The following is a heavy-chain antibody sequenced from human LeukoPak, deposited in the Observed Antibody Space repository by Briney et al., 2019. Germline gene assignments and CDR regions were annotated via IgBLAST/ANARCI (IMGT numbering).Heavy chain of an antibody. CDR2: ISSSSSYI. CDR3: ARATGLTQRGYPYYYYYGMDV. CDR1: GFTFSSYS. D-gene: IGHD3-16*02. Sequence: GGSLRLSCAASGFTFSSYSMNWVRQAPGKGLEWVSSISSSSSYIYYTDSVKGRFTISRDNAKNSLYLQMNSLRAEDTAVYYCARATGLTQRGYPYYYYYGMDVWGQGTTVTVSS. J-gene: IGHJ6*02. V-gene: IGHV3-21*01.